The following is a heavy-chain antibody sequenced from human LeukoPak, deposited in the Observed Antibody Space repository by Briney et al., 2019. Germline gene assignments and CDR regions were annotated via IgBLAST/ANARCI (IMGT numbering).Heavy chain of an antibody. CDR3: ARLSDSSGYLFDY. CDR2: INPNSGGT. D-gene: IGHD3-22*01. J-gene: IGHJ4*02. CDR1: GYTFTGYY. V-gene: IGHV1-2*02. Sequence: GASVKVSCKASGYTFTGYYMHWVRQPPGQGLEWMGWINPNSGGTNYAQKFQGRVTMTRDTSISTAYMELSRLRSDDTAVYYCARLSDSSGYLFDYWGQGTLVTVSS.